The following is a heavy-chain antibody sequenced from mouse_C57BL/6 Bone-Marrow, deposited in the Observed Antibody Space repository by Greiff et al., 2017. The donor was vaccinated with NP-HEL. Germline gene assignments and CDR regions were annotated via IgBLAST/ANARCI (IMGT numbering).Heavy chain of an antibody. V-gene: IGHV5-6*01. J-gene: IGHJ4*01. Sequence: EVHLVESGGDLVKPGGSLKLSCAASGFTFSSYGMSWVRQTPDKRLEWVATISSGGSYTYYPDSVKGRFTISRDNAKNTLYLQMSSLKSEDTAMYYCARDGSSYVAMDYWGQGTSVTVSS. CDR2: ISSGGSYT. CDR3: ARDGSSYVAMDY. CDR1: GFTFSSYG. D-gene: IGHD1-1*01.